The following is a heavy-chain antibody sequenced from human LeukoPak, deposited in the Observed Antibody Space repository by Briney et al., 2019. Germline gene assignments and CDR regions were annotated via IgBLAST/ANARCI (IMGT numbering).Heavy chain of an antibody. CDR3: ATPRRYSSSWYYFDY. CDR1: GYTFTSYG. V-gene: IGHV1-18*01. J-gene: IGHJ4*02. D-gene: IGHD6-13*01. CDR2: ISAYNGNT. Sequence: ASVKVSCKASGYTFTSYGISWVRQAPGQGLEWMGWISAYNGNTNYAQKLQGRVTMTRDTSTSTVYMELSSLRSEDTAVYYCATPRRYSSSWYYFDYWGQGTLVTVSS.